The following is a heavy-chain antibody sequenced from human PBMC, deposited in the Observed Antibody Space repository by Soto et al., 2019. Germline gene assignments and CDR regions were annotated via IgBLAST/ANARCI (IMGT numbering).Heavy chain of an antibody. CDR3: ARELIYYDFWSGYESLYYYYCMDV. Sequence: GGSLRLSCAASGFTFSSYGMHWVRQAPGKGLEWVAVIWYDGSNKYYADSVKGRFTISRDNSKNTLYLQMNSLRAEDTAVYYCARELIYYDFWSGYESLYYYYCMDVWGQGTTVTVSS. D-gene: IGHD3-3*01. CDR1: GFTFSSYG. CDR2: IWYDGSNK. J-gene: IGHJ6*02. V-gene: IGHV3-33*01.